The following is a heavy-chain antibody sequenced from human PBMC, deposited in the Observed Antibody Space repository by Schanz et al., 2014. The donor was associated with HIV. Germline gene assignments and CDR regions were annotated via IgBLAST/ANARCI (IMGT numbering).Heavy chain of an antibody. CDR2: ISESGGST. CDR3: AKPEYDSSGNSQSHFDY. CDR1: GFTFGDYP. J-gene: IGHJ4*02. V-gene: IGHV3-23*04. Sequence: EVQLVESGGGLVKPGRSLRLSCTASGFTFGDYPMSWFRQAPGKGLEWVSSISESGGSTYYADSVLARFTISRDNSKNTLYLQMTTLRTEDTAVYYCAKPEYDSSGNSQSHFDYWGQGTLVTVSS. D-gene: IGHD3-22*01.